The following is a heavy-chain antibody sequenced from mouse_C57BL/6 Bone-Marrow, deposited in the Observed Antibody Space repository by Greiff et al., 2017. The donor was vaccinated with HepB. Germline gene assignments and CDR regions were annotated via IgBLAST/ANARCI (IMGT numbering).Heavy chain of an antibody. J-gene: IGHJ2*01. CDR2: IDPETGGT. CDR1: GYTFTDYE. V-gene: IGHV1-15*01. Sequence: QVQLKESGAELVRPGASVTLSCKASGYTFTDYEMHWVKQTPVHGLEWIGAIDPETGGTAYNQKFKGKAILTADKSSSTAYMELRSLTSEDSAVYYCTMGVFDYWGQGTTLTVSS. CDR3: TMGVFDY.